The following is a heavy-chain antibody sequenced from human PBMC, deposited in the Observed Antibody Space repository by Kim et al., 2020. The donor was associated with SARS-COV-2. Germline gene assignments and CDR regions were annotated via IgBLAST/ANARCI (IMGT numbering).Heavy chain of an antibody. Sequence: SETLSLTCAVYGGSFSGYYWSWIRQPTGKGLEWVGEINHSGSTNYNPSLKSRVTISVDTSKNQLSLKLSSVTAADTAVYYCARGFYGDYVPRGQGYFDY. V-gene: IGHV4-34*01. D-gene: IGHD4-17*01. J-gene: IGHJ4*01. CDR3: ARGFYGDYVPRGQGYFDY. CDR1: GGSFSGYY. CDR2: INHSGST.